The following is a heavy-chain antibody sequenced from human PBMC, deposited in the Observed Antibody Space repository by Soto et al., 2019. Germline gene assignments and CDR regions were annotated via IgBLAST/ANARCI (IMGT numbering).Heavy chain of an antibody. D-gene: IGHD5-18*01. V-gene: IGHV1-58*01. J-gene: IGHJ4*02. CDR3: AADRGYSYGYALGY. CDR1: GFTFTSSA. CDR2: IVVGSGNT. Sequence: AASVKVSCKASGFTFTSSAVQWVRQARGQRLEWIGWIVVGSGNTNYAQKFQERVTITRDMSTSTAYMELSSLRSEDTAVYYCAADRGYSYGYALGYWGQGTLVTVSS.